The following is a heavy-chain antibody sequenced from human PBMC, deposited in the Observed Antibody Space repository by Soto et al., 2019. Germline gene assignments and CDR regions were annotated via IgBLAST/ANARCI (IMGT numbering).Heavy chain of an antibody. CDR1: GGSISSGNYY. J-gene: IGHJ4*02. CDR3: ATMGTPATGLYYFDY. D-gene: IGHD1-7*01. Sequence: PSETLSLTCTVSGGSISSGNYYWSWIRQPPGKGLEWIGLISYNGSTYYNASLKSRVTISVDTSKNQFSLNLSFVTAADTAVYYCATMGTPATGLYYFDYWGQGTLVTVSS. CDR2: ISYNGST. V-gene: IGHV4-30-4*01.